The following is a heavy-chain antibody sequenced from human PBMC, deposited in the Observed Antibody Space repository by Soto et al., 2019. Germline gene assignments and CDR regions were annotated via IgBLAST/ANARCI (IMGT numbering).Heavy chain of an antibody. CDR3: ARARYSYFDY. D-gene: IGHD5-18*01. CDR2: IYYSGST. V-gene: IGHV4-59*01. Sequence: QVQLQESGPGLVKPSETLSLTCTVSGGSISSFYWSWIRQPPGKGLEWIGNIYYSGSTNYNPSLKRRVTISVHTSKKQFSLKLNSVTAADTAVYYCARARYSYFDYWGQGTLVTVSS. CDR1: GGSISSFY. J-gene: IGHJ4*02.